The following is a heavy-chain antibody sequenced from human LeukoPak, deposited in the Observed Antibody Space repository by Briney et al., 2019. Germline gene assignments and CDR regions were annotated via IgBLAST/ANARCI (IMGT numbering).Heavy chain of an antibody. J-gene: IGHJ5*02. Sequence: GGSLRLSCAASGFTFGSYAMNRVRQAPGRGLEWVSSISSGSSFIYYADSVKGRFTISRDNAKNSLYLQMNSLRAEDTAIYYCARDQGGERWFDPWGQGTLVTVSS. CDR1: GFTFGSYA. CDR3: ARDQGGERWFDP. V-gene: IGHV3-21*01. CDR2: ISSGSSFI. D-gene: IGHD3-16*01.